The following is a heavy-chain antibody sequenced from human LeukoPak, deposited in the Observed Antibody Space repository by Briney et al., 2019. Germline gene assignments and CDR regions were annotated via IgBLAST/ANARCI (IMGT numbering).Heavy chain of an antibody. CDR3: AREANARLDY. V-gene: IGHV3-7*01. Sequence: GGSLRLSCAASGFTFSSYAMSWVRQAPGKGLEWVATISQDGSEKFYVDSAKGRFTVSRDNAKTSLYLQMNSLRAEDTAVYYCAREANARLDYWGQGTLVTVSS. CDR1: GFTFSSYA. CDR2: ISQDGSEK. D-gene: IGHD1-1*01. J-gene: IGHJ4*02.